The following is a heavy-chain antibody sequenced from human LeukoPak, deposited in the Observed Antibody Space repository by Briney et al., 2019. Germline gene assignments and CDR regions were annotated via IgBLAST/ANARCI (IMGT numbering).Heavy chain of an antibody. CDR1: RYSFDSYA. V-gene: IGHV3-23*01. CDR3: AKENGYSSGWGSYFDY. Sequence: GESLKLSCEGSRYSFDSYAMTWVRQAPGKGLEWVSSINGGGDITYYADSVKGRFTISRDNSRNTLYLQMNSLRAEETAVYYCAKENGYSSGWGSYFDYWGQGTLVTVSS. D-gene: IGHD6-19*01. CDR2: INGGGDIT. J-gene: IGHJ4*02.